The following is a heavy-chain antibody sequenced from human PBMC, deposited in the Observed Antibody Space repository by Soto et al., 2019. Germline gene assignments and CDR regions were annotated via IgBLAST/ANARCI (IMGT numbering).Heavy chain of an antibody. V-gene: IGHV3-73*01. J-gene: IGHJ5*02. CDR3: TRGYSSGWYLPLYNWFDP. CDR1: GFTFSGSA. D-gene: IGHD6-19*01. CDR2: IRSKANSYAT. Sequence: GGSLRLSCAASGFTFSGSAMHWVRQASGKGLEWVGRIRSKANSYATAYAASVKGRFTISRDDSKNTAYLQMNSLKTEDTAVYYCTRGYSSGWYLPLYNWFDPWGQGTLVTVSS.